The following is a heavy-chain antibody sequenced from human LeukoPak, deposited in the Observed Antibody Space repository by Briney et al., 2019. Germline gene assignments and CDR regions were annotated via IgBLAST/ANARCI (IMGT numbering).Heavy chain of an antibody. Sequence: PGGSLRLSCAASGLTFNTYPMAWVRQAPGKGLEWVSRISGGGDTTYYTDSVKGRFTISRDNSKNTLYLQMNSLRAEDTAVYYCAKVMGSIVVVPAAIFGWEPTGPPYGMDVWGQGTTVTVSS. CDR3: AKVMGSIVVVPAAIFGWEPTGPPYGMDV. V-gene: IGHV3-23*01. J-gene: IGHJ6*02. CDR1: GLTFNTYP. D-gene: IGHD2-2*01. CDR2: ISGGGDTT.